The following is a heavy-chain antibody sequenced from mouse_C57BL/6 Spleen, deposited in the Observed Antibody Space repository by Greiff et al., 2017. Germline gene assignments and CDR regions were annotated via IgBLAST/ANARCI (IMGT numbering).Heavy chain of an antibody. CDR2: INPNNGGT. V-gene: IGHV1-26*01. Sequence: EVQLQQSGPELVKPGASVKISCKASGYTFTDYYMNWVKQSHGKSLEWIGDINPNNGGTSYNQKFKGKATLTVDKSSSTAYMELRSLTSEDSAVYYCARKYDGYYVGWFAYWGQGTLVTVSA. J-gene: IGHJ3*01. D-gene: IGHD2-3*01. CDR1: GYTFTDYY. CDR3: ARKYDGYYVGWFAY.